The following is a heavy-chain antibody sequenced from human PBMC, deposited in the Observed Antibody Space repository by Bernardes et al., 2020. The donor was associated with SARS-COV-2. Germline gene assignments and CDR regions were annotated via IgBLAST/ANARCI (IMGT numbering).Heavy chain of an antibody. CDR2: ITKDGNVT. Sequence: GGSLRLSCSASGFSFNSFAMHWVRQAPGKRPEYVCVITKDGNVTYYAESVKGRFSISRDNPKNTLYLQMSGLRLDETAVYYCVRDKGPRGSPWVLDSWGQGTLVTVSS. CDR1: GFSFNSFA. CDR3: VRDKGPRGSPWVLDS. V-gene: IGHV3-64D*06. D-gene: IGHD5-12*01. J-gene: IGHJ4*02.